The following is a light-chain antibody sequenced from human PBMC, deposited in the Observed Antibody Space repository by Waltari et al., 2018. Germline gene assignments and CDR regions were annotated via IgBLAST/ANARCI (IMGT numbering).Light chain of an antibody. CDR1: SDVNVAPSW. Sequence: QAVLTQPSSLSASPGASASLTCTLRSDVNVAPSWIYWYQQQPGSPPQFLLRYKSDSDTQQGAGVPSRFSGSKVASANAGILLISGLQSEDEADYYCMIWRSSAWVFGGGTKLTVL. CDR3: MIWRSSAWV. V-gene: IGLV5-45*02. J-gene: IGLJ3*02. CDR2: YKSDSDT.